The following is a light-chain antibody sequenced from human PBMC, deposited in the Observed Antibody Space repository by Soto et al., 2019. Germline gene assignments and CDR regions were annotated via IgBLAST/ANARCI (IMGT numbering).Light chain of an antibody. Sequence: EIVMTQSPATLSVSPVERATLSCMASQSVGTNLVWYQHKPGQAPRPLIYGASIRATGIPARFSGSGSGTEFTLTISSQQPEDFATYYCLQDHSYPLTFGGGTKVDIK. J-gene: IGKJ4*01. V-gene: IGKV3-15*01. CDR3: LQDHSYPLT. CDR2: GAS. CDR1: QSVGTN.